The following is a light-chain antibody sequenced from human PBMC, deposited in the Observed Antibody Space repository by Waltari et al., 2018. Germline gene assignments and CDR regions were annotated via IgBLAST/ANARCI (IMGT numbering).Light chain of an antibody. CDR1: DIGIKT. J-gene: IGLJ1*01. CDR2: DDT. CDR3: QVWDSNSDHCV. V-gene: IGLV3-21*04. Sequence: SYVLTQPPSVSVAPGTTAVITCAGDDIGIKTVHWHQQGPGQAPILVIYDDTDRPSGIPERFSAANSGNTATLTISRVEVGDEADYYCQVWDSNSDHCVFGSGTEVTVL.